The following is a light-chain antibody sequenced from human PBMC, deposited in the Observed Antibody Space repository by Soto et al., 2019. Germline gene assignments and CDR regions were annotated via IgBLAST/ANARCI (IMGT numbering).Light chain of an antibody. Sequence: EIVLTQSPGTLSFSPGERVTLSCRASQSVISDYLAWYQQKPGQAPRLLIYGASSRAPGIPDRFSGSGSETDFTLTISRLEPEDSAVYHCQQYGSSPTFGQGTKLEIK. CDR3: QQYGSSPT. CDR2: GAS. V-gene: IGKV3-20*01. CDR1: QSVISDY. J-gene: IGKJ2*01.